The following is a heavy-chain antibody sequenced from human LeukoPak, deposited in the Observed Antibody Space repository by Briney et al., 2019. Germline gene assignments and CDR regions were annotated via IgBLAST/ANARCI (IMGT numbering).Heavy chain of an antibody. D-gene: IGHD2-2*01. V-gene: IGHV3-74*01. CDR3: AREPYEERQYGCGTSCDC. Sequence: GGTLSLFCAASGDTHNLYWLLWARHAPGKGLVWVSRLHSGANSISNAYAQKRRCRISRDKAKNTLYPQMNSLRAEDTAVDYCAREPYEERQYGCGTSCDCWG. J-gene: IGHJ5*01. CDR1: GDTHNLYW. CDR2: LHSGANSI.